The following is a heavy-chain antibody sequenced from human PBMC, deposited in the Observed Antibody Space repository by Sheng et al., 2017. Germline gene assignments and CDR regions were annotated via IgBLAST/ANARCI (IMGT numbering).Heavy chain of an antibody. J-gene: IGHJ3*02. CDR1: GGSISSSSYY. CDR3: ARGGLIAARGEAFDI. CDR2: IYYSGST. V-gene: IGHV4-39*01. Sequence: QLQLQESGPGLVKPSETLSLTCTVSGGSISSSSYYWGWIRQPPGKGLEWIGSIYYSGSTYYNPSIKSRVTISVDTSKNQFSLKLSSVTAADTAVYYCARGGLIAARGEAFDIWGQGTMVTVSS. D-gene: IGHD6-6*01.